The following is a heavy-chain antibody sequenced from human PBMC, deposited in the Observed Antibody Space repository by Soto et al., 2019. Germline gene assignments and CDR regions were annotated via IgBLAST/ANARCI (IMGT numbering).Heavy chain of an antibody. V-gene: IGHV1-2*04. Sequence: ASVKVSCKASGYTFTGYYMHWVRQAPGQGLEWMGWINPNSGGTNYAQKFQGWVTMTRDTSISTAYMELSRLRSDDTAVYYCARLRKAGAYYYYGMDVWGQGTTVTVSS. D-gene: IGHD1-26*01. CDR1: GYTFTGYY. CDR2: INPNSGGT. J-gene: IGHJ6*02. CDR3: ARLRKAGAYYYYGMDV.